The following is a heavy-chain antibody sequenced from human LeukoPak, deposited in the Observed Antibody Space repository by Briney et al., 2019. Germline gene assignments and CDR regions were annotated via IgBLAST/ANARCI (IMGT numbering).Heavy chain of an antibody. CDR3: ARALSRYDILTGYYNRDNDAFDI. CDR1: GFTFSSYS. D-gene: IGHD3-9*01. V-gene: IGHV3-21*01. CDR2: ISSSSSYI. J-gene: IGHJ3*02. Sequence: GGSLRLSCAASGFTFSSYSMNWVRQAPGKGPEWVSSISSSSSYIYYVDSVKGRFTISRDNAKNSLYLQMNSLRAEDTAVYYCARALSRYDILTGYYNRDNDAFDIWGQGTMVTVSS.